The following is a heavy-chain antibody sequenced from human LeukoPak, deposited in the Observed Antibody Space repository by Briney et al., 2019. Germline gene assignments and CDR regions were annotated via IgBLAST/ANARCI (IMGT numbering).Heavy chain of an antibody. CDR1: GGSISSYY. V-gene: IGHV4-4*09. Sequence: SETLSLTCTVSGGSISSYYWSWIRQPPGKGLEWIGYIYTSGSTNYNPSLKSRVTISVDTSKNQFSLKLSSVSAVDTAVYYCARRMYYYDSSGHWFDPWGQGTLVTVSS. J-gene: IGHJ5*02. CDR2: IYTSGST. CDR3: ARRMYYYDSSGHWFDP. D-gene: IGHD3-22*01.